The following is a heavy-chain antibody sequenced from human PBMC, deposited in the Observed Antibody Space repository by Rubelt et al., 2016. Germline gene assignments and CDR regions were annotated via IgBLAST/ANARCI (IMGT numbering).Heavy chain of an antibody. J-gene: IGHJ4*02. V-gene: IGHV3-66*01. CDR2: LYSGGTT. D-gene: IGHD1-7*01. Sequence: GKGLEWVSVLYSGGTTFNADSVKGRFTISRDNSKNTLYLQMNSLRAEDTAVYYCARGIRPGTPWPFDYWGQGTLVTVSS. CDR3: ARGIRPGTPWPFDY.